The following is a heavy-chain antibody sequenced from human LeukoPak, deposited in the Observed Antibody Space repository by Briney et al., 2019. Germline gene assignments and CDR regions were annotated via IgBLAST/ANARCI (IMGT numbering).Heavy chain of an antibody. D-gene: IGHD3-3*01. CDR2: VYSTGST. Sequence: PSETLSLNCTVSGGSISSFYWSWIRQPAGKGLEWIGRVYSTGSTNYNPSLKSRVTMSVDTSKNQFSLKLSSVTAADTAMYYCTRGGYEGAFDIWGQGTMVTVS. CDR1: GGSISSFY. CDR3: TRGGYEGAFDI. V-gene: IGHV4-4*07. J-gene: IGHJ3*02.